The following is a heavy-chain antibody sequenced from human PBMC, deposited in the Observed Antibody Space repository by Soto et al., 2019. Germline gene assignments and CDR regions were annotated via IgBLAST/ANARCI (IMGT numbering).Heavy chain of an antibody. D-gene: IGHD3-22*01. Sequence: QVQLQESGPTLVKPSETLSLTCTVSGGSIRSYCWTWIRKPPGEGLEWIGCICNSGTTNYNPSLKSRAAISIDRPKGQFSLQLSSVTVADTACYYCAGGGSIVVSTRRLMDVWGKGTTVTVSS. CDR2: ICNSGTT. J-gene: IGHJ6*03. CDR3: AGGGSIVVSTRRLMDV. CDR1: GGSIRSYC. V-gene: IGHV4-59*03.